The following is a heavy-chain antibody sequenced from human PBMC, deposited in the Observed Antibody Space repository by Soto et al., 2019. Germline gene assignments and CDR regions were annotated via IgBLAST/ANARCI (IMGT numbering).Heavy chain of an antibody. CDR2: IYYSGST. CDR3: ARVPYQLLSGMFDP. CDR1: GGSISSGGYY. J-gene: IGHJ5*02. V-gene: IGHV4-31*03. Sequence: QVQLQESGPGLVQPSQTLSLTCTVSGGSISSGGYYWSWIRQHPGKGLEWIGYIYYSGSTYYNPSLKSRVTISVDTSKNQFSLKLSSVTAADTAVYYCARVPYQLLSGMFDPWGQGTLVTVSS. D-gene: IGHD2-2*01.